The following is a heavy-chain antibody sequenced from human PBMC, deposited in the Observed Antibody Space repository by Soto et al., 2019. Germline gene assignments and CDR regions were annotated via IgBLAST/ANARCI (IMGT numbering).Heavy chain of an antibody. CDR3: ARDLGFSSSKALDF. Sequence: ASVKVSCKASGYGFTIYGLSWVRQAPGQGLEWMAWISPYNGNANYAQKFQGRVSMTTDTSKSTAYMELRSLRSDDTAVYYCARDLGFSSSKALDFWGQGKLVTVS. CDR2: ISPYNGNA. CDR1: GYGFTIYG. D-gene: IGHD6-19*01. V-gene: IGHV1-18*01. J-gene: IGHJ4*02.